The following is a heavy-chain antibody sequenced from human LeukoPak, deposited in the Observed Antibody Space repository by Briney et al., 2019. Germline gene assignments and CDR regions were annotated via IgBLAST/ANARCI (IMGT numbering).Heavy chain of an antibody. D-gene: IGHD2-8*01. CDR1: GFGLGSYN. Sequence: GGSLRLSCAASGFGLGSYNMYWVRQAPGKGLEWVTLISFNGNDKKYADSVKGRFTVSRDNSRNTVFLQMNSLRPEDTALYYCARVYGGEIDYWGQGTQVTVSS. V-gene: IGHV3-30*03. CDR2: ISFNGNDK. J-gene: IGHJ4*02. CDR3: ARVYGGEIDY.